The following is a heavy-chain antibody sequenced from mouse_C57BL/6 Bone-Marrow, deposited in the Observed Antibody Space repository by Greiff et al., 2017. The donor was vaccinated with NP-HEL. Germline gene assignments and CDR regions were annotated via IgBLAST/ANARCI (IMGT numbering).Heavy chain of an antibody. J-gene: IGHJ2*01. V-gene: IGHV1-64*01. CDR2: IHPNSGST. D-gene: IGHD2-2*01. CDR1: GYTFTSYW. CDR3: ARNGYVGY. Sequence: QVHVKQPGAELVKPGASVKLSCKASGYTFTSYWMHWVKQRPGQGLEWIGMIHPNSGSTNYNEKFKSKATLTVDKSSSTAYMQLSSLTSEDSAVYYCARNGYVGYWGQGTTLTVSS.